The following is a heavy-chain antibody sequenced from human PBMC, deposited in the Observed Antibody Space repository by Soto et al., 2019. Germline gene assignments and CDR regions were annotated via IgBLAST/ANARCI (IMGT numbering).Heavy chain of an antibody. Sequence: ASVKVSCKASGGTFSSYAISWVRQAPGQGLEWMGGIIPIFGTANYAQKFQGRVTITADESTSTAYMELSSLRSEDTAVYYCAIWSSSASRYYYYGMDVWGQGTTVTVSS. J-gene: IGHJ6*02. CDR2: IIPIFGTA. D-gene: IGHD6-6*01. CDR1: GGTFSSYA. V-gene: IGHV1-69*13. CDR3: AIWSSSASRYYYYGMDV.